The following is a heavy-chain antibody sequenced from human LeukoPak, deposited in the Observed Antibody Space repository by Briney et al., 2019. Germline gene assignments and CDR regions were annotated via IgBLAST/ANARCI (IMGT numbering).Heavy chain of an antibody. V-gene: IGHV3-30*03. CDR2: ISNDGSNK. CDR3: ARDWGAGGSALTF. J-gene: IGHJ4*02. CDR1: GFTFSTYG. D-gene: IGHD3-10*01. Sequence: GGSLRLSCAASGFTFSTYGMHWVRQAPDKGLEWVAVISNDGSNKYYADSVKGRFTISRDNSKSTLYVQMNSLRAEDTAVYYCARDWGAGGSALTFWGQGTLVTVSS.